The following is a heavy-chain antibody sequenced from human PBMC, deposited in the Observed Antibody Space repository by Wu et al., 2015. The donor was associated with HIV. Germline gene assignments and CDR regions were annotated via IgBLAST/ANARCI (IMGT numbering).Heavy chain of an antibody. Sequence: QVQLVQSGAEVKKPGASVKVSCKASGYTFTGHYIHWVRQAPGQGLEWMGWINPNSGGTNYVQKFQGRVTMTRDTSITTAYMELSRLRSDDTAVYYCARDPPQPLVGANRFDYWGQGTLVTVSS. CDR2: INPNSGGT. CDR1: GYTFTGHY. V-gene: IGHV1-2*02. D-gene: IGHD1-26*01. J-gene: IGHJ4*02. CDR3: ARDPPQPLVGANRFDY.